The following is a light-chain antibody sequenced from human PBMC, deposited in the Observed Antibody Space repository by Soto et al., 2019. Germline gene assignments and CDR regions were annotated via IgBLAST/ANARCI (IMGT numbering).Light chain of an antibody. Sequence: EIVLTQSPGTLSLSPGERATLSCRASQSVSSSYLAWYQQKPCQSPRLLIYGASSRATGIPDRFSGSGSGTDITLTISRLEPEDFAVYYCQHYGSSFTFGTGTKVDIK. V-gene: IGKV3-20*01. CDR2: GAS. J-gene: IGKJ3*01. CDR3: QHYGSSFT. CDR1: QSVSSSY.